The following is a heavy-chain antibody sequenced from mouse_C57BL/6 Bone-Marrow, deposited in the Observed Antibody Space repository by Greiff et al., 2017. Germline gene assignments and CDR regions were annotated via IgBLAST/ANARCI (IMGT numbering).Heavy chain of an antibody. J-gene: IGHJ3*01. V-gene: IGHV5-6*02. D-gene: IGHD1-1*01. CDR1: GFTFSSYG. CDR3: ARPHYYGSPYAY. Sequence: VMLVESGGDLVKPGGSLKLSCAASGFTFSSYGMSWVRQTPDKRLAWVATISSGGSYTYYPDSVKGRFTISRDNAKNTLYLQMSSLKSEDTAMXYCARPHYYGSPYAYWGQGTLVTVSA. CDR2: ISSGGSYT.